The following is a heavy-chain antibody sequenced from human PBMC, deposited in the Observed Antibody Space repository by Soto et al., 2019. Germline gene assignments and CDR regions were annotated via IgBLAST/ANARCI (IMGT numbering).Heavy chain of an antibody. V-gene: IGHV1-46*01. J-gene: IGHJ4*02. D-gene: IGHD6-19*01. CDR2: INPSGGTT. CDR3: ARGEPHSSGWNFDY. CDR1: GYPLTSNY. Sequence: QVQLVQSGAEVKKPGASVKVSCTASGYPLTSNYIHWVRQAPGEGLEWMEKINPSGGTTRYGQKFQGRVTMTRDTSTSTVYMEMSSLRSEDTAVYYCARGEPHSSGWNFDYWGQGTLVIVSP.